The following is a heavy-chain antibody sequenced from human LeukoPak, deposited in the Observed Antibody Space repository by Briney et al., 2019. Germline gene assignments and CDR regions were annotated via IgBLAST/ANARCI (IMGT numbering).Heavy chain of an antibody. Sequence: KTSETLSLTCTVSGGSISSSGYYWGWIRQPPGKGLEWIGSIYYSGSTYYNPSLKSRVTISVDTSKNQFSLKLSSVTAADTAVYYCARVVVPAPSNWFDPWGQGTLVTVSS. V-gene: IGHV4-39*07. CDR3: ARVVVPAPSNWFDP. J-gene: IGHJ5*02. CDR2: IYYSGST. CDR1: GGSISSSGYY. D-gene: IGHD2-2*01.